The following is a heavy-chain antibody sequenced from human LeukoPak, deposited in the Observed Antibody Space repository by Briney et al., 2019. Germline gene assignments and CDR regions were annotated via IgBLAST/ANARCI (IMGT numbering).Heavy chain of an antibody. J-gene: IGHJ5*02. Sequence: ASVKVSCKASGYTFTSYYMHWVRQAPGQGLEWMGWINPNSGDTNYAQKFQGRVTMTRDTSISTAYMELSRLRSDDTAVYYCARDLASTWFGGNWFDPWGQGTLVTVSS. CDR2: INPNSGDT. CDR1: GYTFTSYY. CDR3: ARDLASTWFGGNWFDP. D-gene: IGHD3-10*01. V-gene: IGHV1-2*02.